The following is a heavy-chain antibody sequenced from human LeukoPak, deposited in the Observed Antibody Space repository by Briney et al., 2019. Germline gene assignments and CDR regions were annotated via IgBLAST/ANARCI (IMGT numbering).Heavy chain of an antibody. CDR3: ARDDTPTPSRYCSGGSCYPHYYYYGMDV. D-gene: IGHD2-15*01. J-gene: IGHJ6*02. Sequence: KPSETLSLTCAVYGRSFSGYYWSWIRQPPGKGLEWIGEINHSGSTNYNPSLKSRVTISVDTSKNQFSLKLSSVTAADTAVYYCARDDTPTPSRYCSGGSCYPHYYYYGMDVWGQGTTVTVSS. CDR1: GRSFSGYY. CDR2: INHSGST. V-gene: IGHV4-34*01.